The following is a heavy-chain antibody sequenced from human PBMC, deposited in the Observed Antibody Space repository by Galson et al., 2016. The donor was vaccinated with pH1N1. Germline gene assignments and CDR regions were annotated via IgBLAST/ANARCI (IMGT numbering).Heavy chain of an antibody. D-gene: IGHD3-22*01. V-gene: IGHV1-69*06. CDR1: GGSFSSYV. CDR3: ARGPKDSSGYYPHTRREVERDHYYAMDV. CDR2: IIPNIGTA. J-gene: IGHJ6*02. Sequence: SVKVSCKASGGSFSSYVISWVRQAPGPGLEWMGGIIPNIGTANYAQKFQGRVTIIADRSSNTAYMELSSLRSDDTAVYYCARGPKDSSGYYPHTRREVERDHYYAMDVWGQGTTVTVSS.